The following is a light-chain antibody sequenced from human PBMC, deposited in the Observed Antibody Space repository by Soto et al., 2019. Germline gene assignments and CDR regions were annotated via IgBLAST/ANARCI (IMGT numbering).Light chain of an antibody. CDR1: QSVSTN. V-gene: IGKV3-15*01. CDR2: GAS. Sequence: EIVMTQSPATLSVSPGERATLSCRASQSVSTNLAWYQQKRGQAPRLLIYGASTRATGIPASFSGSGSGTEFTLTTSSLQSEDSAVYYCQQYNNWPPFTFGPGTKVDIK. J-gene: IGKJ3*01. CDR3: QQYNNWPPFT.